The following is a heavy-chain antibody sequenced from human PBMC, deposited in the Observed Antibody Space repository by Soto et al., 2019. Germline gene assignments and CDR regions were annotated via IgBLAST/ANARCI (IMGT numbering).Heavy chain of an antibody. CDR3: ARGGPIVVVPAAIRVYYYYGMDV. Sequence: ASVKVSCKASGYTFTSYYMHWARQAPGQGLEWMGIINPSGGSTSYAQKFQGRVTMTRDTSTSTVYMELSSLRSEDTAVYYCARGGPIVVVPAAIRVYYYYGMDVWGQGTTVTVSS. J-gene: IGHJ6*02. V-gene: IGHV1-46*01. D-gene: IGHD2-2*02. CDR2: INPSGGST. CDR1: GYTFTSYY.